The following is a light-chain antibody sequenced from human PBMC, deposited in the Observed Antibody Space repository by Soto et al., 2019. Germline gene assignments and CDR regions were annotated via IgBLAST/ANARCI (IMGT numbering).Light chain of an antibody. J-gene: IGKJ2*01. CDR3: QQYFHYPVT. Sequence: ILMTQSPSSLSASVGDRVTITCRASQSISNYLNWYQQKPGKAPRLLIYDVSTLQTGVPSRFSGRGSGTEATLVISSLQPDDVATYYCQQYFHYPVTFGRGTKVDIK. CDR1: QSISNY. V-gene: IGKV1-39*01. CDR2: DVS.